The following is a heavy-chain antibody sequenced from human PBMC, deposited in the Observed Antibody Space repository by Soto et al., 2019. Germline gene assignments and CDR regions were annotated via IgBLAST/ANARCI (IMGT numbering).Heavy chain of an antibody. CDR2: ISWNGATT. Sequence: GGSLRLSCAASGFTFDDYGMHWVRQVPGKGLEWVSFISWNGATTYYAGSVEGRFTVSRDNTKNSLYLQMNSLRIEDTALYYCARVRVDRIDYWGQGTLVTVSS. CDR3: ARVRVDRIDY. D-gene: IGHD2-15*01. CDR1: GFTFDDYG. J-gene: IGHJ4*02. V-gene: IGHV3-43*01.